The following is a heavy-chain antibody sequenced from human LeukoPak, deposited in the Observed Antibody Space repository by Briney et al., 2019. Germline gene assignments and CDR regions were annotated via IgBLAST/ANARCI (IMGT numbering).Heavy chain of an antibody. V-gene: IGHV4-30-2*01. J-gene: IGHJ4*02. Sequence: SETLSLTCAVSGGSISSGGYSWSWIRQPPGKGLEWIGYIYHSGSTYYNPSLKSRVTISVDTSKNQFSLKLSSVTAADTAVYYCARRGSNDFWSGYIDYWGQGTLVTVSS. CDR1: GGSISSGGYS. CDR2: IYHSGST. CDR3: ARRGSNDFWSGYIDY. D-gene: IGHD3-3*01.